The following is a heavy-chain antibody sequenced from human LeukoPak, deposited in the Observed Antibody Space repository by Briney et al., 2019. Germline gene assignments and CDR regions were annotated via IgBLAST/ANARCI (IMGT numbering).Heavy chain of an antibody. D-gene: IGHD4-11*01. CDR1: GFTFNNYA. CDR2: VSGSGDNT. V-gene: IGHV3-23*01. J-gene: IGHJ4*02. CDR3: ARWGNDYSQFDS. Sequence: GGSLRLSCAASGFTFNNYAMTWVRQAPGKGLEWVSVVSGSGDNTNYAGSVKGRFTISRDNSKNTLFLQMNSLRTEDTAVYFCARWGNDYSQFDSWGQGTLVTVS.